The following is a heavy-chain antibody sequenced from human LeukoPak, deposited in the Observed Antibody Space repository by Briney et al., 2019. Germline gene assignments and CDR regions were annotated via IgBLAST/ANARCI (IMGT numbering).Heavy chain of an antibody. J-gene: IGHJ2*01. CDR1: GGSISSSSYY. CDR3: ASSEGYSGYDYWYFDL. Sequence: SETLSLTCTVSGGSISSSSYYWGWIRQPPGKGLEWIGSIYYSGSTYYNPSLKSRVTISVDTSKNQFSLKLSSVTAADTAVYYCASSEGYSGYDYWYFDLWGRGTLVTVSS. V-gene: IGHV4-39*01. CDR2: IYYSGST. D-gene: IGHD5-12*01.